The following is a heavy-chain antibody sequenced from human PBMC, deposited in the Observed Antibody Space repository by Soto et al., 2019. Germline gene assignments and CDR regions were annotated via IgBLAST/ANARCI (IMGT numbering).Heavy chain of an antibody. V-gene: IGHV4-4*02. D-gene: IGHD3-16*02. CDR3: PTGTPVHDYVWGSYRYTGHEFDY. CDR2: IYHSGST. CDR1: GGSISSSNW. Sequence: PSKTLSLTCAVSGGSISSSNWWSWVRQPPGKGLEWIGEIYHSGSTNYNPSLKSRVTISVDTSKNKFSLKLSSVTAADTAVYYCPTGTPVHDYVWGSYRYTGHEFDYRGQGTLVTVSA. J-gene: IGHJ4*02.